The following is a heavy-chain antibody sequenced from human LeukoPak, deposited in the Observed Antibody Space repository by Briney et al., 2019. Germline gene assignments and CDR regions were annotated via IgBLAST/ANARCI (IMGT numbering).Heavy chain of an antibody. D-gene: IGHD2-15*01. J-gene: IGHJ4*02. CDR1: GGSFSGYY. Sequence: PSETLSLTCAVYGGSFSGYYWSWIRQPPGKGLEWIGEINHSGSTNYNPSLKSRVTISVDTSKNQSSLKLSSVTAADTAVYYCARGRVVVAAYRYHFDYWGQGTLVTVSS. CDR2: INHSGST. V-gene: IGHV4-34*01. CDR3: ARGRVVVAAYRYHFDY.